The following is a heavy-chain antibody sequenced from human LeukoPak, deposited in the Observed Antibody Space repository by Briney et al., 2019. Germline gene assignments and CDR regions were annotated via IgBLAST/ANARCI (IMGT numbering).Heavy chain of an antibody. CDR1: GFTFSSYW. V-gene: IGHV3-7*01. Sequence: GGSLRLSCAASGFTFSSYWMSWVRQAPGKGLEWVANIKQDGSEKYYVDSVKGRFTISRDNVKNSLYLQMNSLRAEDTAVYYCARDLYRIVVVPHYFDYWGQGTLVTVSS. CDR2: IKQDGSEK. D-gene: IGHD3-22*01. J-gene: IGHJ4*02. CDR3: ARDLYRIVVVPHYFDY.